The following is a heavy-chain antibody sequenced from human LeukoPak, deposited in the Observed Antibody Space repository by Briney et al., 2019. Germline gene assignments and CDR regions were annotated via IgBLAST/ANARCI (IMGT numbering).Heavy chain of an antibody. D-gene: IGHD2-21*01. J-gene: IGHJ3*02. Sequence: SETLSLTCTVSGGSISSGSYYWSWIRQPAGKGLEWIGRIYTSGGTNYNPSLKSRVTISVDTSKNQFSLKLSSVTAADTAVYYCARDPLGGDNAFDIWGQGTMVTVSS. CDR3: ARDPLGGDNAFDI. V-gene: IGHV4-61*02. CDR2: IYTSGGT. CDR1: GGSISSGSYY.